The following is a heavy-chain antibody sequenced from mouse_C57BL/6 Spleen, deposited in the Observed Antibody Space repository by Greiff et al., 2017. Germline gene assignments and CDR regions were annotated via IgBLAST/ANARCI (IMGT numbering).Heavy chain of an antibody. CDR3: ARGDNLAWFAY. CDR2: ISYDGSN. D-gene: IGHD2-13*01. J-gene: IGHJ3*01. CDR1: GYSITSGYY. V-gene: IGHV3-6*01. Sequence: EVQLVESGPGLVKPSQSLSLTCSVTGYSITSGYYWNWIRQFPGNKLEWMGYISYDGSNNYNPSLKNRISITRDTSKNQFFLKLNSVTTEDTATYYCARGDNLAWFAYWGQGTLVTVSA.